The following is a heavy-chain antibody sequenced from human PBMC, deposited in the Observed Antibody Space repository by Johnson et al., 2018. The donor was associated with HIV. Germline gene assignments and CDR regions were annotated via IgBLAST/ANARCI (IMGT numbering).Heavy chain of an antibody. CDR3: TTDHYFLDALDI. J-gene: IGHJ3*02. D-gene: IGHD2/OR15-2a*01. CDR2: IKSKTDGGTP. V-gene: IGHV3-15*02. Sequence: PRLESGAALVHPGRSLLPPCAASGFTSSNAWLSWVRQAPGKGLEVVGRIKSKTDGGTPAYPAPVKGRFTISRDDSKNTLYVQMKSLKTEDTAVYYCTTDHYFLDALDIWGQGTMVTVSS. CDR1: GFTSSNAW.